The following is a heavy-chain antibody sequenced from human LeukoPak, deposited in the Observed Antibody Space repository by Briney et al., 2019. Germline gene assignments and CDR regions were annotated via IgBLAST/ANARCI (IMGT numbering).Heavy chain of an antibody. CDR1: GFTFSSYW. D-gene: IGHD2-8*01. CDR2: IKQDGSEK. CDR3: ARDLIVLMVYAIDSYFDY. J-gene: IGHJ4*02. Sequence: GGSLRLSCAASGFTFSSYWMSWVRQAPGKGLEWVANIKQDGSEKYYVDSVKGRFTISRDNAKNSLYLQMNSLRAEDTAVYYCARDLIVLMVYAIDSYFDYWGQGTLVTVSS. V-gene: IGHV3-7*01.